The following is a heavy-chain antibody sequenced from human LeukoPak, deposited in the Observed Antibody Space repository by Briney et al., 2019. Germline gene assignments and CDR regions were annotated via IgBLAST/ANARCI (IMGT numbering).Heavy chain of an antibody. CDR3: ARAGRCSSTSCYEGPDYYYYGMDV. CDR1: GGTFSSYA. V-gene: IGHV1-69*01. CDR2: IIPIFGTA. Sequence: WVKVSCKASGGTFSSYAISWVRQAPGQGLEWMGGIIPIFGTANYAQKFQGRVTITADESTSTAYMELSSLRSEDTAMYYCARAGRCSSTSCYEGPDYYYYGMDVWGQGTTVTVSS. J-gene: IGHJ6*02. D-gene: IGHD2-2*01.